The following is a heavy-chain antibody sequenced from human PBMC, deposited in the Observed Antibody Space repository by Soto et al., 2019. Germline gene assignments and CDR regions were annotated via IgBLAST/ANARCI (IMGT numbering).Heavy chain of an antibody. V-gene: IGHV3-30-3*01. J-gene: IGHJ6*02. Sequence: GGSLRLSCAASGFTFSSYAMHWVRQAPGKGLEWVAVISYDGSNKYYADSVKGRFTISRDNSKNTLYLQMNSLRAEDTAVYYCARDPIAGAARYYGMDVWGQGTTVTVSS. CDR3: ARDPIAGAARYYGMDV. CDR1: GFTFSSYA. D-gene: IGHD6-13*01. CDR2: ISYDGSNK.